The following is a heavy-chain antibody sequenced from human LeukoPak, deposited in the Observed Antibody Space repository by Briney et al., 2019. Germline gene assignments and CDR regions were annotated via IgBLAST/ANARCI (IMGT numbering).Heavy chain of an antibody. Sequence: GGSLRLSCVVSGFTFSDHYMDWVRQAAGKGLEWVGRSRNKDHRYSTEYAASVEGRFAISRDLSKNSLYLQMNSLKVEDTAIYYCVRGHDSFDYWGQGTLVTVSS. CDR3: VRGHDSFDY. CDR1: GFTFSDHY. CDR2: SRNKDHRYST. J-gene: IGHJ4*02. V-gene: IGHV3-72*01.